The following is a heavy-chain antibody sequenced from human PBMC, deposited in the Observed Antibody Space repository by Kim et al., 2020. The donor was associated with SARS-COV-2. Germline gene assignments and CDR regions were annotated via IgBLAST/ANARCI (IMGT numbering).Heavy chain of an antibody. CDR3: ATGQVLGSSGWYLWDYFDY. V-gene: IGHV1-24*01. CDR2: FDPEDGET. Sequence: ASVKVSCKVSGYTLTELSMHWVRQAPGKGLEWMGGFDPEDGETIYAQKFQGRVTMTEDTSTDTAYMELSSLRSEDTAVYYCATGQVLGSSGWYLWDYFDYWGQGTLVTVSS. D-gene: IGHD6-19*01. J-gene: IGHJ4*02. CDR1: GYTLTELS.